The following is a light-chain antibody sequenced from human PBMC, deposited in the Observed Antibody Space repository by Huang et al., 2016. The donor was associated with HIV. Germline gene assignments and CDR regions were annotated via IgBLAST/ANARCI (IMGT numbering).Light chain of an antibody. Sequence: IVMTQSPATLSVSPGERATLSCRASQSISSTLAWYQQKPGQAPRLLIDGASTRATGIPSRFSGSGSGTEFTLTISSLQSEDFAVYYCQQYNNRYTFGQGTKLEIK. J-gene: IGKJ2*01. CDR3: QQYNNRYT. CDR2: GAS. CDR1: QSISST. V-gene: IGKV3-15*01.